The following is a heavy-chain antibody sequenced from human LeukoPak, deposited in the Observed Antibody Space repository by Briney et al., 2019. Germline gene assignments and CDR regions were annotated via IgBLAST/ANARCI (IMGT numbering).Heavy chain of an antibody. V-gene: IGHV4-34*01. D-gene: IGHD3-22*01. CDR3: AYSSGYQQQ. CDR2: INHSGST. J-gene: IGHJ1*01. CDR1: GGSLSDYY. Sequence: SETLSLTCAVYGGSLSDYYWSWFRQPPGKGLEWIGEINHSGSTDYNPSLKSRVTISVDTSKDQFSLKLSSVTAADTAVYHCAYSSGYQQQWGQGTLVTVSS.